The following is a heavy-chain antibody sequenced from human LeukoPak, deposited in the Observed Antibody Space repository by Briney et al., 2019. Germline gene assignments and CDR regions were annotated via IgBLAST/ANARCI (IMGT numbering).Heavy chain of an antibody. CDR3: ARHVPHENGNKRGFEH. D-gene: IGHD2/OR15-2a*01. Sequence: SETVSLTCTVSGDSVTSSDYCWGWIRQPPGKGLEWIASIYHSGSTYYNPSLKSRVTISVDTSKNHFSLMLSSVSAADTAVYHCARHVPHENGNKRGFEHWGQGTLVTVSS. V-gene: IGHV4-39*01. J-gene: IGHJ4*02. CDR2: IYHSGST. CDR1: GDSVTSSDYC.